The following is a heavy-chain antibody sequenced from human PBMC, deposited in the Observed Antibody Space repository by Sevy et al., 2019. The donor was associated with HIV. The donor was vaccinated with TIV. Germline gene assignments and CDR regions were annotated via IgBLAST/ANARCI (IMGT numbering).Heavy chain of an antibody. CDR2: ISGSGIRT. Sequence: GESLKISCAASGFTFRSYVMSWVRQAPGKGLQWISAISGSGIRTYYADSVKGRFTISRDNSKNTLYLQVNSLRAEDTAVYYCAKVRSTIIPAAGNFDCWGQGTLVTVSS. V-gene: IGHV3-23*01. D-gene: IGHD6-13*01. J-gene: IGHJ4*02. CDR1: GFTFRSYV. CDR3: AKVRSTIIPAAGNFDC.